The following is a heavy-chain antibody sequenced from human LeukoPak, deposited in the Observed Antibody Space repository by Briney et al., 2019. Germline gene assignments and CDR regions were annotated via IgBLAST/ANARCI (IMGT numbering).Heavy chain of an antibody. D-gene: IGHD3-10*01. CDR2: IYYSGST. CDR3: ARLGVRGVNPSFYFDY. V-gene: IGHV4-39*01. J-gene: IGHJ4*02. CDR1: GGSISSSSYY. Sequence: SETLSLTCTVSGGSISSSSYYWGWIRQPPGKGLEWIGSIYYSGSTYYNPSLKSRVTISVDTSKNQFSLKLSSVTAADTAVYYCARLGVRGVNPSFYFDYWGQGTLVTDSS.